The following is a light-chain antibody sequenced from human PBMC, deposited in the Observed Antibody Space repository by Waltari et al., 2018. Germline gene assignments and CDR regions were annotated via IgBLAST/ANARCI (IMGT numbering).Light chain of an antibody. V-gene: IGKV1-9*01. J-gene: IGKJ2*01. CDR2: EAS. CDR1: QGISSY. Sequence: IQLTQSPSSLSASVGYRFTIPCRASQGISSYLAWYQQKPGTAPKLLIYEASTLQSGVPSRFSGSGSGTDFTLTISSLQPEDFASYYCQQLDSFPYTFGQGTKLEIK. CDR3: QQLDSFPYT.